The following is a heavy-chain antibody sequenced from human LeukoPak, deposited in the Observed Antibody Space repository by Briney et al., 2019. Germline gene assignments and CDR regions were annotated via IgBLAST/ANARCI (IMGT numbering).Heavy chain of an antibody. V-gene: IGHV3-21*01. Sequence: PGGSLRLSCAASGFTFSSYSMNWVRQAPGKGLEWVSSISSSSSYIYYADLVKGRFTISRDNAKNSLYLQMNSLRAEDTAVYYCASVLVGYYYDSSGTTWGQGTLVTVSS. D-gene: IGHD3-22*01. CDR3: ASVLVGYYYDSSGTT. J-gene: IGHJ5*02. CDR1: GFTFSSYS. CDR2: ISSSSSYI.